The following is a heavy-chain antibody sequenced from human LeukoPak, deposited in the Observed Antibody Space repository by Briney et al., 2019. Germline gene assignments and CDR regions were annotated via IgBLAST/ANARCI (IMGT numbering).Heavy chain of an antibody. V-gene: IGHV3-48*04. CDR3: AGVGGYWSSTSCSYFDY. CDR1: GFTFSSYS. J-gene: IGHJ4*02. Sequence: GGPLRLSRAASGFTFSSYSMKWVRQAPGKGLAGVSYISSSSRNIYYADSVKGRFTISRDHAKNSVYLQMNSLRAEDTAVYYCAGVGGYWSSTSCSYFDYWGQGNLVTVSA. D-gene: IGHD2-2*01. CDR2: ISSSSRNI.